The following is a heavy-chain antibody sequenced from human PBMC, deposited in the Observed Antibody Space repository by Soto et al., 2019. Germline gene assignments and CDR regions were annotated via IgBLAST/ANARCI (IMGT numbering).Heavy chain of an antibody. CDR3: ARGGNYYDSSGYDAFDI. CDR1: GYTFTSYY. CDR2: INPSGGST. J-gene: IGHJ3*02. D-gene: IGHD3-22*01. V-gene: IGHV1-46*01. Sequence: ASVKVSCKASGYTFTSYYMHWVRQAPGQGLEWMGIINPSGGSTSYAQKFQGRVTMTRDTSTSTVYMELSSLRSEDTAVYYCARGGNYYDSSGYDAFDIWGQGTMVTVSS.